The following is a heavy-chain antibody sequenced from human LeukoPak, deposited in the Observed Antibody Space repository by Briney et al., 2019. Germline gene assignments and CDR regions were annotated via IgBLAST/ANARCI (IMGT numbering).Heavy chain of an antibody. CDR2: INAGNGNT. Sequence: ASVKVSCKASGYTFTSYAMHWVRQAPGQRLEWMGWINAGNGNTKYSQKFQGRVTITRDTSASTAYMELSSLRSEDTAVYYCARAEYYEFWSGRYYYGMDVWGQGTTVTVSS. CDR3: ARAEYYEFWSGRYYYGMDV. J-gene: IGHJ6*02. D-gene: IGHD3-3*01. CDR1: GYTFTSYA. V-gene: IGHV1-3*01.